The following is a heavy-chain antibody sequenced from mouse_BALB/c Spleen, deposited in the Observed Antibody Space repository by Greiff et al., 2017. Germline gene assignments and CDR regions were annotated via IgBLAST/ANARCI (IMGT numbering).Heavy chain of an antibody. CDR3: ARDALTTVVAPFAY. D-gene: IGHD1-1*01. V-gene: IGHV7-1*02. CDR1: GFTFSDFY. CDR2: SRNKANDSTT. Sequence: EVKLMESGGGLVQPGGSLRLSCATSGFTFSDFYMGWVRQPPGKRLEWIAASRNKANDSTTEYSASVKGRFIVSRDTSQSILYLQMNALRAEDTAIYYCARDALTTVVAPFAYWGQGTLVTVSA. J-gene: IGHJ3*01.